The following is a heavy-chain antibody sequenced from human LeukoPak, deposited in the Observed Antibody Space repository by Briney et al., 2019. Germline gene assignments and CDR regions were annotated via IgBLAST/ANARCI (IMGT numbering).Heavy chain of an antibody. CDR1: GYTFTSYD. Sequence: GASVKVSCKASGYTFTSYDINWARQATGQGLEWMGWMNPNSGNTGYAQKFQGRVTITRNTSISTAYMELSSLRSEDTAVYYCARDYGDYGTNWFDPWGQGTLVTVSS. V-gene: IGHV1-8*03. D-gene: IGHD4-17*01. CDR2: MNPNSGNT. J-gene: IGHJ5*02. CDR3: ARDYGDYGTNWFDP.